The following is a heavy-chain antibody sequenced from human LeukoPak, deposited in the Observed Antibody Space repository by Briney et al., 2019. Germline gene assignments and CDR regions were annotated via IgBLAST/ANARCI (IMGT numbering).Heavy chain of an antibody. D-gene: IGHD3-16*01. J-gene: IGHJ5*02. Sequence: SVKVSCKASGGTFSSYAISWVRQAPGQGLEWMGGIIPIFGTANYAQKFQGRVTITADKSTSTAYMELSSLRSEDTAVYYCARGRYLGMNWFDPWGQGTLVTVSS. CDR1: GGTFSSYA. CDR3: ARGRYLGMNWFDP. V-gene: IGHV1-69*06. CDR2: IIPIFGTA.